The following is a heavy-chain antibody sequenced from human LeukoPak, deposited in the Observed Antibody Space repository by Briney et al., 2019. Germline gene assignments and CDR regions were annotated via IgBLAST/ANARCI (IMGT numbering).Heavy chain of an antibody. D-gene: IGHD6-19*01. Sequence: GGSLRLSCAASGFTFSSYSMNWVRQAPGKGLEWASFISSSRSYTYYADSVKGRFTISRDNAKKSLYLQMNSLRAEDTAVYYCTRGGRVSPGYTSDWYPSYWGQGTLVTVSS. J-gene: IGHJ4*02. CDR1: GFTFSSYS. V-gene: IGHV3-21*01. CDR3: TRGGRVSPGYTSDWYPSY. CDR2: ISSSRSYT.